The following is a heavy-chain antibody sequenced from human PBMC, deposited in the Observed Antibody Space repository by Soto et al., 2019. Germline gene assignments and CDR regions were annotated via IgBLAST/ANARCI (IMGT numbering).Heavy chain of an antibody. D-gene: IGHD2-2*01. J-gene: IGHJ4*02. Sequence: QLQLQESGSGLVKPSQTLSLTCAVSGGSISSGGYSWSWIRQPPGKGLEWIGYMYHSGSTYYNPSLRSRVTISIDRAKNQFSLKLSSVAAADTAVYYGARVPDYWGQGILVTVSS. CDR3: ARVPDY. CDR1: GGSISSGGYS. V-gene: IGHV4-30-2*01. CDR2: MYHSGST.